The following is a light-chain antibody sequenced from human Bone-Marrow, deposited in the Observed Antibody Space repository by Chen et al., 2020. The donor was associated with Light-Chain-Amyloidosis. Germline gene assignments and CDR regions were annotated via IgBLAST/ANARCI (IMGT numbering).Light chain of an antibody. CDR1: QSISSNY. J-gene: IGKJ4*01. Sequence: EIVLTQSPGTPSLSPGEGANLSCRASQSISSNYLTWYQPKFGQAPRLLIYGSSSRATGIPDRFTGSGSGTDFTLTINRLEPEDFAMYYCQQYGTSPLTFGGGTKVEIK. CDR3: QQYGTSPLT. CDR2: GSS. V-gene: IGKV3-20*01.